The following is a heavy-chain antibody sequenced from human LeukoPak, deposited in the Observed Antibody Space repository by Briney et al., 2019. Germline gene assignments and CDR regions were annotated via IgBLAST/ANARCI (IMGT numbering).Heavy chain of an antibody. CDR3: AKDRFGYSVGWFFDP. Sequence: HPGGSLRLSCAAPGFTFNNYAMNWVRQAPGKGLEWVSGITGSSGGTYYADSAKGRFTISRDSSKNTVYLQMKSPRVEDTAVYYCAKDRFGYSVGWFFDPWGQGSLVTVSS. CDR2: ITGSSGGT. V-gene: IGHV3-23*01. D-gene: IGHD6-19*01. J-gene: IGHJ5*02. CDR1: GFTFNNYA.